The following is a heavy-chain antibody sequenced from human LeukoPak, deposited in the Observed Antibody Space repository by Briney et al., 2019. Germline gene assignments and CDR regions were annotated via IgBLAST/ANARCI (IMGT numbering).Heavy chain of an antibody. D-gene: IGHD2-2*02. V-gene: IGHV5-51*01. CDR3: AIGGDSTTSCYRCFDY. CDR1: GYRFTNYW. J-gene: IGHJ4*02. Sequence: GESLKISCKGSGYRFTNYWIGWVRQMPGKGLEWMGLVYPDDSDTRYSPSFQGQVTISADKSISTAYLQWSSLKASDTAMYYCAIGGDSTTSCYRCFDYWGQGTLVTVSS. CDR2: VYPDDSDT.